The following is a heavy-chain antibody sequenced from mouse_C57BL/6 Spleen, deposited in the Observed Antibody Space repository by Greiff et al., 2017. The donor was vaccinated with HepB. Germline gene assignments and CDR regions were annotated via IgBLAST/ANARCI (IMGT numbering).Heavy chain of an antibody. J-gene: IGHJ4*01. D-gene: IGHD1-1*01. V-gene: IGHV5-16*01. CDR2: INSDGSST. CDR3: ARDGGYGSSYAMDY. CDR1: GFTFSDYY. Sequence: EVQLVESEGGLVQPGSSMKLSCTASGFTFSDYYMAWVRQVPEKGLEWVANINSDGSSTYYLDSLKSRFIISRDNAKNILYLQLSSLKSEDTATYYWARDGGYGSSYAMDYWGQGTSVTVSS.